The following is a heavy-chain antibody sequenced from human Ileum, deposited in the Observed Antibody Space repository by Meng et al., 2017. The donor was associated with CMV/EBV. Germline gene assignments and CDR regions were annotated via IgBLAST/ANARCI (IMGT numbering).Heavy chain of an antibody. CDR1: GFNFDYYT. D-gene: IGHD2-2*01. J-gene: IGHJ4*02. Sequence: GSGFNFDYYTMHWVRQAPGKVLEWVSLISWDGGSTYYADSVKGRFTISRDNSKNSLYLQMNSLRTEDTALYYCAKAGAAANSEFDYWGQGTLVTVSS. CDR3: AKAGAAANSEFDY. V-gene: IGHV3-43*01. CDR2: ISWDGGST.